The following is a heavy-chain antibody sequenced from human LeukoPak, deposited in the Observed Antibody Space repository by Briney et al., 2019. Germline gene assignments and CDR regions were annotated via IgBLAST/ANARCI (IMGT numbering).Heavy chain of an antibody. CDR1: GFTFSNYN. D-gene: IGHD2-15*01. V-gene: IGHV3-21*01. Sequence: GGSLRLSCAASGFTFSNYNMNWVRQAPGKGLEWVSSISSSSSYIYYADSVKGRFTISRDNAKNSLSLQMNSLRAEDTAVYYRARMAGYCSGGSYCSFAFDIWGQGTMVTVSS. CDR3: ARMAGYCSGGSYCSFAFDI. CDR2: ISSSSSYI. J-gene: IGHJ3*02.